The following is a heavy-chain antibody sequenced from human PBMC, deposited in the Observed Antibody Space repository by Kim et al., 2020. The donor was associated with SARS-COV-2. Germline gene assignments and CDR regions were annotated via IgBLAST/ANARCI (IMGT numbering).Heavy chain of an antibody. J-gene: IGHJ4*02. D-gene: IGHD2-2*01. CDR3: AKDAGYCSSTSCRPGYFDY. Sequence: GGSLRLSCAASGFTFSSYAMSWVRQAPGKGLEWVSAISGSGGSTYYADSVKGRFTISRDNSKNTLYLQMNSLRAEDTAVYYCAKDAGYCSSTSCRPGYFDYWGQGTLVTVSS. V-gene: IGHV3-23*01. CDR2: ISGSGGST. CDR1: GFTFSSYA.